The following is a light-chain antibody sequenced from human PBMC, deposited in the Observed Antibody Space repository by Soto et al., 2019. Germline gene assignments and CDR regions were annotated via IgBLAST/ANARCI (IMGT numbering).Light chain of an antibody. CDR1: QSVSSN. V-gene: IGKV3-15*01. CDR3: QQYNNWPPTT. Sequence: ETVMTQSPATLSVSPGERATLSCRASQSVSSNLAWYQQKPGQAPRLLIYGASTRATGIPARFSGSGSGTDFTLTISSLQSEDFAVYYCQQYNNWPPTTFGGGTKVEIK. CDR2: GAS. J-gene: IGKJ4*01.